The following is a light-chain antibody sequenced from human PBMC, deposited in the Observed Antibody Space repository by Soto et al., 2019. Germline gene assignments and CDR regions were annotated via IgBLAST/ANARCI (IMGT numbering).Light chain of an antibody. J-gene: IGKJ1*01. CDR1: QSVSSN. CDR2: GAS. V-gene: IGKV3-15*01. CDR3: HQYNNWPPWT. Sequence: EMVMTQSPATLSVSPGERATLSCRASQSVSSNLAWYQQKPGQAPRLLIYGASTRATGIPARFSGSGSGTEFTLTISSLQSEDFAVYYCHQYNNWPPWTFCQGTKV.